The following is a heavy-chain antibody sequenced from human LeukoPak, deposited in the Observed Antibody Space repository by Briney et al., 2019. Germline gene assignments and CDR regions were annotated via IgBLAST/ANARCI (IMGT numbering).Heavy chain of an antibody. CDR3: ARASGPFDY. V-gene: IGHV3-33*01. J-gene: IGHJ4*02. Sequence: YYADSVKGRFPISRDNSKNTLYLQMNSLRAEDTALYYCARASGPFDYWGQGTLVTVSS. D-gene: IGHD3-10*01.